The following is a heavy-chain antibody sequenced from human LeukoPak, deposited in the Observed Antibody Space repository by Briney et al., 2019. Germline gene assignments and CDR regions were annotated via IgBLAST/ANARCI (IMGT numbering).Heavy chain of an antibody. J-gene: IGHJ4*02. Sequence: PGESLRLSCTASGFTVSSNYMVWVRRAPGKGLEWVSIIYSAGNTYYADSVKGRFTISRDNSKNTLYLQMNRLRAEDAAVYYCARDTEGMAYYFDYWGQGTLVTVSS. V-gene: IGHV3-53*01. CDR1: GFTVSSNY. CDR3: ARDTEGMAYYFDY. D-gene: IGHD5-24*01. CDR2: IYSAGNT.